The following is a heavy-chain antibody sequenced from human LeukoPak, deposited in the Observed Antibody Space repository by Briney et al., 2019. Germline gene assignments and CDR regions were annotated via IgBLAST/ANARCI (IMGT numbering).Heavy chain of an antibody. D-gene: IGHD6-25*01. Sequence: GGSLRLSCAASGFTFDDYAMHWVRHAPGKGLEWVSGICWNSGTISYADSVKGRFTISRDNDKNALYLQMNSLRAEGTALYCCAKAAATDYFDYWGQGTLVTVSS. CDR2: ICWNSGTI. V-gene: IGHV3-9*01. J-gene: IGHJ4*02. CDR1: GFTFDDYA. CDR3: AKAAATDYFDY.